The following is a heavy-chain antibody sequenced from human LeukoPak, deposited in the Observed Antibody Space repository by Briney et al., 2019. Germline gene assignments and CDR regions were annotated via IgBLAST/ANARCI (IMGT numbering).Heavy chain of an antibody. CDR2: ISGSGGST. V-gene: IGHV3-23*01. CDR3: GEGRVLGWGFLGIGV. CDR1: GFTFSSYA. D-gene: IGHD3-3*01. Sequence: PGGSLRLSCAASGFTFSSYAMSWVRQAPGKGLEWVSAISGSGGSTYYADSVKGRFTISRDNSKNTLYLQMNSLRAEDTAVDYCGEGRVLGWGFLGIGVWGPRDTGTGSS. J-gene: IGHJ6*01.